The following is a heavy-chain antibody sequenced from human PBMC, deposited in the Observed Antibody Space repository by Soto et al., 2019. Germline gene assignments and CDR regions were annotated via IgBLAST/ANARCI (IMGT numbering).Heavy chain of an antibody. D-gene: IGHD1-26*01. CDR1: GGSISSGGYY. J-gene: IGHJ4*02. CDR2: IYYSGST. CDR3: ARGGGSYYATWNFDY. V-gene: IGHV4-31*03. Sequence: QVQLQEAGPGLVKPSQTLSLTCTVSGGSISSGGYYWSWIRQHPGKGLEWIGYIYYSGSTYYNPSRKSRVTISVDTSKNQFSLKLRSVTAADTAVYYCARGGGSYYATWNFDYWGQGTLVTVSS.